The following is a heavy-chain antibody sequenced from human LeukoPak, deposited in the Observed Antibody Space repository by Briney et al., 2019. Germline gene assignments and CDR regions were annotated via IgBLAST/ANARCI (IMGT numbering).Heavy chain of an antibody. CDR1: GFTFSSYS. CDR2: ISSSSSYI. V-gene: IGHV3-21*01. J-gene: IGHJ6*04. D-gene: IGHD3-10*01. CDR3: ARGRILWFGELSSHYGMDV. Sequence: PGGSLRLSCAASGFTFSSYSMNWVRQAPGKGLEWVLSISSSSSYIYYADSVKGRFTISRDNAKNSLYLQMNSLRAEDTAVYYCARGRILWFGELSSHYGMDVWGKGSTVTVSS.